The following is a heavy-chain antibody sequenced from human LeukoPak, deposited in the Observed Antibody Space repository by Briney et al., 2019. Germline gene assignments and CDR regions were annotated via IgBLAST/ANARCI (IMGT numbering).Heavy chain of an antibody. V-gene: IGHV5-51*01. D-gene: IGHD6-19*01. CDR1: GYGFSSCW. Sequence: PGESLKISCKGSGYGFSSCWIAWVRQMPGKGLEWMGIIYLGDSDTRYSPSFQGQVTISADKSISTAYLQWSSLKASDTATYYCARSGGSGWDEGFDYWGQGTLVTVSS. CDR3: ARSGGSGWDEGFDY. J-gene: IGHJ4*02. CDR2: IYLGDSDT.